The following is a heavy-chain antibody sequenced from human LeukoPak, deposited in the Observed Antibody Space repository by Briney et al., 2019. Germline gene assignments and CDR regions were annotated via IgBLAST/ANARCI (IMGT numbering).Heavy chain of an antibody. V-gene: IGHV3-23*01. CDR3: AKAGSLATPTAYYLDY. CDR1: GFAFSRYA. Sequence: GGSLRLSCAASGFAFSRYAMSWVRQAPGKGLEWVSTFSGSGDSTYYADSVKGRFTISRDNSKNTLYLQMNSLRAEDTAVYYCAKAGSLATPTAYYLDYWGQGTLVTVSS. CDR2: FSGSGDST. D-gene: IGHD5-12*01. J-gene: IGHJ4*02.